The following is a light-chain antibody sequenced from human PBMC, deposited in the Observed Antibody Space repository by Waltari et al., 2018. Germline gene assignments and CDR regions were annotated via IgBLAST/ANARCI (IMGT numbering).Light chain of an antibody. J-gene: IGLJ2*01. CDR2: RQK. CDR3: AAWDDSLSAVV. Sequence: QSVLTQPPSASGTPGQRVTISCSGSSSNIGSNYVYWYQQLPGTAPKLLDDRQKQRPSGVPDRFSGSKSGTSASLASSGLRSEDEAVYYCAAWDDSLSAVVFGGGTKLTVL. CDR1: SSNIGSNY. V-gene: IGLV1-47*01.